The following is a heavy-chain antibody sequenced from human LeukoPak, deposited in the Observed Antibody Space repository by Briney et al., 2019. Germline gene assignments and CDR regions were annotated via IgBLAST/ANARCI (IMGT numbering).Heavy chain of an antibody. Sequence: SETLSLTCTVSGGSISSSSYYWGWIRQPPGKGLEWIASIYYSGSTYYNPSLKSRVTISVDTSKNQFSLKLSSVTAADTAVYYCARHQFSGSYSDAFDIWGQGTMVTVSS. CDR3: ARHQFSGSYSDAFDI. CDR1: GGSISSSSYY. D-gene: IGHD1-26*01. V-gene: IGHV4-39*01. J-gene: IGHJ3*02. CDR2: IYYSGST.